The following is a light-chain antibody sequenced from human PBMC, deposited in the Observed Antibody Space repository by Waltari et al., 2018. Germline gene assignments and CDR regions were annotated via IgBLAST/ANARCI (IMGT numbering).Light chain of an antibody. CDR3: QQYDNWPPYT. V-gene: IGKV3-15*01. J-gene: IGKJ2*01. CDR1: QSVSTN. CDR2: GAS. Sequence: EIVMTQSPATLSVSPGERATLSCRASQSVSTNIAWYQQKPAQAPRLLIYGASSRVTGIPARFSGSVSGTEFTLTISSLQSEDVAFYYCQQYDNWPPYTFGQGTRLEIK.